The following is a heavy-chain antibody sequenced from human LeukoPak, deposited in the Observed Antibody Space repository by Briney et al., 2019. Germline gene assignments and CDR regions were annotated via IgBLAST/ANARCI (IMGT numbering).Heavy chain of an antibody. CDR3: ARDHTAWSGSYYGGAFDI. D-gene: IGHD3-3*01. Sequence: GASVKVSCKAFGYTFTRYGVSWVRQAPGQGLEWMGWINTYNDNTNYAQKFQGSVTMTTDTSTSTAYMELRSLISDDTAVYYCARDHTAWSGSYYGGAFDIWGQGTMVTVSS. J-gene: IGHJ3*02. V-gene: IGHV1-18*01. CDR2: INTYNDNT. CDR1: GYTFTRYG.